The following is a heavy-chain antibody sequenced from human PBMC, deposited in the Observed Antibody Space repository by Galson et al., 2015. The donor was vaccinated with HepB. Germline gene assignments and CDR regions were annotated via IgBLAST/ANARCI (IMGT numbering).Heavy chain of an antibody. D-gene: IGHD1-26*01. CDR1: GFTFSSYE. J-gene: IGHJ4*02. CDR2: ISSSGSTI. V-gene: IGHV3-48*03. CDR3: ASAEGAWAFDY. Sequence: SLRLSCAASGFTFSSYEMNWVRQVPGKGLEWVSYISSSGSTIYYADSVRGRFTISRDNAKNSLYLQMNSLRAEDTAVYYCASAEGAWAFDYWGQGTLVTVSS.